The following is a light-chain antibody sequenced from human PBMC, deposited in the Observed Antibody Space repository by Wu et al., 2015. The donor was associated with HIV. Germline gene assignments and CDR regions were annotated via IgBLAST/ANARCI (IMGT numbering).Light chain of an antibody. CDR2: GAS. Sequence: DIQLTQSPSFLSASVGDRVTITCRASQGLTNRLAWYQQKSGKAPNLLMYGASTLQSGVPSRFSGSGSGTEYTLTISSLQPEDVATYYCQKYNTAPWTFGQGTKVEMK. CDR3: QKYNTAPWT. CDR1: QGLTNR. J-gene: IGKJ1*01. V-gene: IGKV1-9*01.